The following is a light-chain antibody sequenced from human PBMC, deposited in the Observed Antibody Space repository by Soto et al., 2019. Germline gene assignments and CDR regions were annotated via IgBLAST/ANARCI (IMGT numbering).Light chain of an antibody. V-gene: IGKV1-39*01. J-gene: IGKJ3*01. Sequence: DIQMTQSPSSLSASVGDRVTITCRASQSISSYLNWYQQKPGKAPKLLIYAASSLQSAVPSRFSGSGSGTDFTLTISSLQPEDFATYYCQQSYSTPQAFGPGTKVDIK. CDR2: AAS. CDR3: QQSYSTPQA. CDR1: QSISSY.